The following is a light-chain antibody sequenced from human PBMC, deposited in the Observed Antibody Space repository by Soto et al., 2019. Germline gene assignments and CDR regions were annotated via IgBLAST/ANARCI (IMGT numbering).Light chain of an antibody. CDR2: DAS. J-gene: IGKJ2*01. CDR1: QSITSW. Sequence: DTQMTQAHSTLSASVGDRVTITCRASQSITSWLAWYQQKPGKAPKLLIYDASSLESGVPSRFSGSGSGTEITLTISSLQPDDFATYYCQQYNSYPMYTFGQGSKLEIK. CDR3: QQYNSYPMYT. V-gene: IGKV1-5*01.